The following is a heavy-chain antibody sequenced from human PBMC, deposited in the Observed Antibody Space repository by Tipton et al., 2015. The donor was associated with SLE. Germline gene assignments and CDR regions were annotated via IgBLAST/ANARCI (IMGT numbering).Heavy chain of an antibody. J-gene: IGHJ4*02. CDR3: ARGPGLGWNSDY. D-gene: IGHD1-7*01. V-gene: IGHV1-8*01. CDR2: MNPNRGNT. Sequence: QPGAEVKKPGASVKVSCKASGYTFTSYDINWVRQATGQGLEWMGWMNPNRGNTGYAQKFQGRVTMTRNTSISTAYMELSSLRSEDSAVYYCARGPGLGWNSDYWGQGTLVTVSS. CDR1: GYTFTSYD.